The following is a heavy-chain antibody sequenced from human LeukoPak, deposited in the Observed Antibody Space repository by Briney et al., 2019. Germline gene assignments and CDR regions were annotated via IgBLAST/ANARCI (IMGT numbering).Heavy chain of an antibody. CDR3: ARDSPTMIVVVIEGVFDY. CDR1: GFTFSSYA. J-gene: IGHJ4*02. CDR2: ISYDGSNK. V-gene: IGHV3-30-3*01. D-gene: IGHD3-22*01. Sequence: GRSLRLSCAASGFTFSSYAMHWVRQAPGKGLEWVAVISYDGSNKYYADSVKGRFTISRDNSKNTLYLQMNSLRAEDTAVYYCARDSPTMIVVVIEGVFDYWGQGTLVTVSS.